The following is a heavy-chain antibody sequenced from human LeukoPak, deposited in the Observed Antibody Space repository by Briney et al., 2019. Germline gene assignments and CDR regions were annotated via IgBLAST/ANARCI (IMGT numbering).Heavy chain of an antibody. CDR1: GGSISSGGYS. CDR2: IYYSGST. D-gene: IGHD7-27*01. J-gene: IGHJ4*02. CDR3: VRAGSGYYFDF. Sequence: PSQTLSLTCTVSGGSISSGGYSWSWIRQPPGKGLEWIGYIYYSGSTYYDPSLKSRVTISVDTSKNQFSLKLSSVTAADTAVYYCVRAGSGYYFDFWGQGTLVTVSS. V-gene: IGHV4-31*03.